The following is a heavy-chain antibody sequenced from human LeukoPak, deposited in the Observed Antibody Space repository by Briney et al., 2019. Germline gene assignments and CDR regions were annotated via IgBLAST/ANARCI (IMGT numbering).Heavy chain of an antibody. CDR3: ARDPGVVAFHYFDY. CDR2: IGGSGGST. J-gene: IGHJ4*02. Sequence: GGSLRLSCAASGFTFSSHAMGWVRQAPGKGLEWVSAIGGSGGSTYYADSVKGRLTISRDNSKNTLYLQMNSLRAEDTALYYCARDPGVVAFHYFDYWGQGTLVTVSS. CDR1: GFTFSSHA. V-gene: IGHV3-23*01. D-gene: IGHD3-3*01.